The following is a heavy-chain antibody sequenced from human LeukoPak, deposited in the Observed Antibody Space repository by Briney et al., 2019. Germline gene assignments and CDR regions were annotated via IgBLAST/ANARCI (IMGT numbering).Heavy chain of an antibody. CDR1: GGSISNYY. CDR3: ARPIRGEGAFDV. CDR2: TYYTGST. D-gene: IGHD3-10*01. J-gene: IGHJ3*01. Sequence: KSSETLSLTCTVSGGSISNYYWSWIRQPPGKGLEWIRYTYYTGSTNYNPSLKSRVTISVDTSKNQFSMKLTSVTAADTAVYYCARPIRGEGAFDVWGQGTMVTVSS. V-gene: IGHV4-59*08.